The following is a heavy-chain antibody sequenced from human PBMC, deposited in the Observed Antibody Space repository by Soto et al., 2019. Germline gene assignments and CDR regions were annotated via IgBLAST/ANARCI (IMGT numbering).Heavy chain of an antibody. CDR3: ARWNCDY. J-gene: IGHJ4*02. CDR2: IWYDGSNK. CDR1: GFTFSRYG. Sequence: PGGSLRLSCAASGFTFSRYGMHWVRQAPGKGLEWVAVIWYDGSNKYYADSVKGRFTISRDNSENTLYLQMNSLRAEDTAVYYCARWNCDYWGQGTMVTVSS. D-gene: IGHD1-7*01. V-gene: IGHV3-33*01.